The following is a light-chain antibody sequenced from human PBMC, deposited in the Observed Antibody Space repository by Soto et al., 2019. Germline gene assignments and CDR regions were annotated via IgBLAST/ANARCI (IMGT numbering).Light chain of an antibody. J-gene: IGLJ3*02. CDR2: GKS. Sequence: QSVLTQPPSVSGAPGERVTISCTGSSSDIGAGYRVRWYQQVPGTAPKLLIYGKSNRPSGVPDRFSGSKSGTSASLAITGLQDEDEADYYCQSYDNSLGGSVFGGGTKLTVL. CDR1: SSDIGAGYR. V-gene: IGLV1-40*01. CDR3: QSYDNSLGGSV.